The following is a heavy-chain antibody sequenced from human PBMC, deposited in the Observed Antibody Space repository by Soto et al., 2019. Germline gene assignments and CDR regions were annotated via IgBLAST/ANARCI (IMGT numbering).Heavy chain of an antibody. CDR3: ANTYYSFWSGFYRGYSFDC. V-gene: IGHV4-34*01. D-gene: IGHD3-3*01. Sequence: QVHLQQWGAGLLKPSETLSLTCAVYGGSFSGYYCSWIRQPPGKGREWSGEINHRGSTNYNPSLKARFSISLDTSKPQFSLKMGSVTVAATAVYLCANTYYSFWSGFYRGYSFDCWGQGTLVSVSS. J-gene: IGHJ4*02. CDR2: INHRGST. CDR1: GGSFSGYY.